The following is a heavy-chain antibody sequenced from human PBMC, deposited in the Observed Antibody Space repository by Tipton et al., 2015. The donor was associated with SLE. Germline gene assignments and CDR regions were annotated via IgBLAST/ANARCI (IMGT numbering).Heavy chain of an antibody. V-gene: IGHV3-48*01. CDR1: GFTFSSYS. CDR2: ISSSSSTI. CDR3: ASWSGSYSFDY. D-gene: IGHD1-26*01. Sequence: SLRLSCAASGFTFSSYSMNWVRQAPGKGLEWVSYISSSSSTIYYADSVKGRFTISRDNAKNSLYLQMNSLRAEDTAVYYCASWSGSYSFDYWGQGTLVTVSS. J-gene: IGHJ4*02.